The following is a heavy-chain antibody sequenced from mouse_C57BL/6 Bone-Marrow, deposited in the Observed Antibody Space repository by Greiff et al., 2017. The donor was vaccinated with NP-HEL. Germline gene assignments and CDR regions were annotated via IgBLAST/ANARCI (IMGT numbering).Heavy chain of an antibody. CDR2: INYDGSST. CDR1: GFTFSDYY. CDR3: ARRSSYRGFDY. D-gene: IGHD1-1*01. J-gene: IGHJ2*01. Sequence: DVKLVESEGGLVQPGSSMKLSCTASGFTFSDYYMAWVRQVPEKGLEWVANINYDGSSTYYLDSLKSRFIISRDNAKNILYLQMSSLKSEDTATNYCARRSSYRGFDYWGQGTTLTVSS. V-gene: IGHV5-16*01.